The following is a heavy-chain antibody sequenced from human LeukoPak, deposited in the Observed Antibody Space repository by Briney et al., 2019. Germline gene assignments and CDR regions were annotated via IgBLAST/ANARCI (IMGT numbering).Heavy chain of an antibody. CDR1: GFTFSSYA. J-gene: IGHJ6*02. D-gene: IGHD3-9*01. Sequence: GGSLRLSCVASGFTFSSYAMHWVRQAPGKGLEWVAVISYDGSNKYYADSVKGRFAISRDNSKNTLYLQMNSLRAEDTAVYYCAREAGGRYSPYYYGMDVWGQGTTVTVSS. CDR2: ISYDGSNK. V-gene: IGHV3-30*09. CDR3: AREAGGRYSPYYYGMDV.